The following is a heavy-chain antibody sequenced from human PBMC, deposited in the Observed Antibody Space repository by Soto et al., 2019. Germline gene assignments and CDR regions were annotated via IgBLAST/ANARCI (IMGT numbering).Heavy chain of an antibody. V-gene: IGHV1-8*01. CDR3: ARGSSHYYDILTGSNWFDP. CDR1: GYTITSYD. Sequence: ASVKVSCQASGYTITSYDVNWVRQATGQGLEWMGWMNPNSGNTGYAQKFQGRVTMTRNTSISTAYMELSSLRSEDTAVYYCARGSSHYYDILTGSNWFDPWGQGTLVTVSS. J-gene: IGHJ5*02. D-gene: IGHD3-9*01. CDR2: MNPNSGNT.